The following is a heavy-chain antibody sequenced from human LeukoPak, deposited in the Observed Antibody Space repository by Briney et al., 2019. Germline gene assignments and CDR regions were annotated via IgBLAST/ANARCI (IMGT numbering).Heavy chain of an antibody. Sequence: GGSLRLSCAASGFTFTGFQMNWVRQAPGKGLEWVSYISNSGNTIYYADSVKGRFTISRDNAKNSLYLHMNSLRAEDTAVYYCAKYLPNQLLKDWGQGTLVTVSS. CDR1: GFTFTGFQ. V-gene: IGHV3-48*03. CDR2: ISNSGNTI. CDR3: AKYLPNQLLKD. J-gene: IGHJ4*02. D-gene: IGHD2-2*01.